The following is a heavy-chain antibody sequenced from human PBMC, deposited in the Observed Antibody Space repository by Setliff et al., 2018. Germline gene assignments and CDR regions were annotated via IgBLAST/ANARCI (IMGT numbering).Heavy chain of an antibody. CDR2: INHSGST. J-gene: IGHJ4*02. CDR3: ARTPDGFLGDGYNLNTLGYFDS. D-gene: IGHD3-3*01. V-gene: IGHV4-34*01. CDR1: GGSFSGYY. Sequence: ASETLSLTCAVYGGSFSGYYWSWIRQPPGKGPEWIGEINHSGSTNYNPSLKSRVTISVDTSKNQFSLKLSSVTAADTAVYYCARTPDGFLGDGYNLNTLGYFDSWGQGTLVTVSS.